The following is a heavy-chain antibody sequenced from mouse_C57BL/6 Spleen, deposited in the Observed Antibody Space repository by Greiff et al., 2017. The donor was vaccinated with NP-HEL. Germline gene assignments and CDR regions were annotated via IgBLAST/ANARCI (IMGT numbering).Heavy chain of an antibody. J-gene: IGHJ1*03. D-gene: IGHD1-1*01. CDR1: GYSITSGYY. Sequence: EVKLMESGPGLVKPSQSLSLTCSVTGYSITSGYYWNWIRQFPGNKLEWMGYISYDGSNNYNPSLQNRISITRDTSKNQFFLKLNSVTTEDTATYYCARERDYYGSSYDWYFDVWGTGTTVTVSS. CDR3: ARERDYYGSSYDWYFDV. CDR2: ISYDGSN. V-gene: IGHV3-6*01.